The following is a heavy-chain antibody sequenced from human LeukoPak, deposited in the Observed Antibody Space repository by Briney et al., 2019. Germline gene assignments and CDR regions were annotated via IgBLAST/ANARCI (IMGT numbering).Heavy chain of an antibody. Sequence: ASVKVSCKASGGTFSSYAISWVRQAPGQGLEWMGRIIPIFGIANYAQKFQGRVTITADKSTSTAYMELSSLRSEDTAVYYCARDRTSYYDSSGYHWAYWGQGTLVTVSS. V-gene: IGHV1-69*04. CDR1: GGTFSSYA. CDR3: ARDRTSYYDSSGYHWAY. CDR2: IIPIFGIA. D-gene: IGHD3-22*01. J-gene: IGHJ4*02.